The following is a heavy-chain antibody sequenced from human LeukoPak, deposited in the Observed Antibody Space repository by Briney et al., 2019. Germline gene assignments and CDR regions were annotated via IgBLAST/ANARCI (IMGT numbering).Heavy chain of an antibody. CDR2: ISGSGDKT. J-gene: IGHJ4*02. CDR3: AKGSHSTGWFYFDY. CDR1: GFSFNSYA. V-gene: IGHV3-23*01. Sequence: GGSLRLSCAASGFSFNSYAMTWVRQAPGKGREWVSDISGSGDKTYYADSVKGRFTISRDNSKNTLYLQMHSLRAEDTAKYYCAKGSHSTGWFYFDYWGQGTLVTVSS. D-gene: IGHD2/OR15-2a*01.